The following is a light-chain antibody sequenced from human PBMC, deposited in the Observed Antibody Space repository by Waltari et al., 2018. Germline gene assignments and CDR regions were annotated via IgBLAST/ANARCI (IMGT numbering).Light chain of an antibody. J-gene: IGKJ2*01. V-gene: IGKV3-20*01. Sequence: EIVLTQSPGTLSLSPGERATLPCSATQSVSSNYLAWYQQKPGQAPRLLIYGASSRATGIPDRFSGSGSGTDFSLFISRLEPEDFAVYYCQQYGSSPVTFGQGTKLEIK. CDR1: QSVSSNY. CDR3: QQYGSSPVT. CDR2: GAS.